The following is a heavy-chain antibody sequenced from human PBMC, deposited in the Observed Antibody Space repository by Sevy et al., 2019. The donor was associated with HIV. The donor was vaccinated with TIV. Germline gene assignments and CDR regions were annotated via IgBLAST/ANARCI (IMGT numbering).Heavy chain of an antibody. CDR1: GFTFSSYS. V-gene: IGHV3-48*02. CDR3: ARDSSAYDYDYVWGSYRYFGFDY. CDR2: ISSSSSTI. J-gene: IGHJ4*02. Sequence: GGSLRLSCAASGFTFSSYSMNWVRQAPGKGLEWVSYISSSSSTIYYADSGKGRFTISRDNAKNSLYLQMDSLRDEDTAVYYCARDSSAYDYDYVWGSYRYFGFDYWGQGTLVTVSS. D-gene: IGHD3-16*02.